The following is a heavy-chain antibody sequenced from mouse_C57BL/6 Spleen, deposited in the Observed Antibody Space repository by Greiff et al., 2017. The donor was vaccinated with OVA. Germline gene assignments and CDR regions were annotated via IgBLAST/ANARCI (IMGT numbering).Heavy chain of an antibody. Sequence: EVQLVESGGGLVQPGGSLKLSCAASGFTFSDYYMYWVRQTPEKRLEWVAYISNGGGSTYYPDTVKGRFTISRDNAKNTQYLQMSRLKSEDTAMYYWARPLTGTGAMDYWGQGTSVTVSS. CDR2: ISNGGGST. J-gene: IGHJ4*01. CDR1: GFTFSDYY. V-gene: IGHV5-12*01. CDR3: ARPLTGTGAMDY. D-gene: IGHD4-1*01.